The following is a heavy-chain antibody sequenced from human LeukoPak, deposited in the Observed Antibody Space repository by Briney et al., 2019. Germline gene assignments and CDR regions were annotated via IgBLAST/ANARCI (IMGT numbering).Heavy chain of an antibody. J-gene: IGHJ3*02. V-gene: IGHV3-48*03. D-gene: IGHD4-17*01. CDR3: ARDPDYGEYVFALDI. CDR1: GFTFSSYE. Sequence: GGSLRLSCAASGFTFSSYEMNWVRQAPGKGLEWVSYISSSGSTIYYADSVKGRFTISRDNAKNSLYLQMSSLRGEDTAVYYCARDPDYGEYVFALDIWGQGTRVIVSS. CDR2: ISSSGSTI.